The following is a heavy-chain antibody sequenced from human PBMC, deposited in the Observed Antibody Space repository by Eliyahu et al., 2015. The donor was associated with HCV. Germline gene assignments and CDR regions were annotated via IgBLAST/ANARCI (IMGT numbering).Heavy chain of an antibody. CDR3: AKDSYGIAAAGTSPPTQI. CDR2: ISWNSGSI. J-gene: IGHJ3*02. CDR1: GXTFXXYX. V-gene: IGHV3-9*01. Sequence: EVQLVESGGGLVXPGRSXRLSCAASGXTFXXYXXHWVRQAPGKGLEWXSGISWNSGSIGYADSVKGRFTISRDNAKNSLYLQMNSLRAEDTALYYCAKDSYGIAAAGTSPPTQIWGQGTMVTVSS. D-gene: IGHD6-13*01.